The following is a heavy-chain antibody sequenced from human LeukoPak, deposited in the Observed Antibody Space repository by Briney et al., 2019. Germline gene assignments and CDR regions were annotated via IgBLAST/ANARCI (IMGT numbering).Heavy chain of an antibody. D-gene: IGHD1-26*01. CDR1: GFTFSSYE. Sequence: PGGSLRLSCAACGFTFSSYEMNWVRQAPGKGLEWVSYISSSGSTIYYADSVKGRFTISRDNAKNSLYLQMNSLRAEVTAVYYCARDPRGSGYWGQGTLVTVSS. J-gene: IGHJ4*02. V-gene: IGHV3-48*03. CDR2: ISSSGSTI. CDR3: ARDPRGSGY.